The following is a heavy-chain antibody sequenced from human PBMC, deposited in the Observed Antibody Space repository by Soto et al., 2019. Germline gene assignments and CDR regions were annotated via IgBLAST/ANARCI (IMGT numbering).Heavy chain of an antibody. CDR3: ATGRVYFGSEY. Sequence: QVQLQESGPGLVKPLETLSLTCTVPGGSITSYYWSWVRQPPGKGLEWIGYIYYNGNINYNPSLTSRLTISLDTSKNQFSLRLSSVPAADTAVYYCATGRVYFGSEYWGQGTLVTVSS. CDR2: IYYNGNI. CDR1: GGSITSYY. V-gene: IGHV4-59*01. D-gene: IGHD3-10*01. J-gene: IGHJ4*02.